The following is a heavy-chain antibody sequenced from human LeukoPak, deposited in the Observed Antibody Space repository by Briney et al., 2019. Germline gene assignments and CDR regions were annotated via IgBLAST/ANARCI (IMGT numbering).Heavy chain of an antibody. D-gene: IGHD6-19*01. CDR3: ARRSSGPSMKYYYGMDV. J-gene: IGHJ6*02. CDR2: IYYSGST. Sequence: SETLSLTCTVSGGSISSYYWSWIRQPPGKELERSGYIYYSGSTNYNPSLKSRVTISVNTSKNQFSLKLSSVTASDTALYYCARRSSGPSMKYYYGMDVWGQGTTVTVSS. V-gene: IGHV4-59*08. CDR1: GGSISSYY.